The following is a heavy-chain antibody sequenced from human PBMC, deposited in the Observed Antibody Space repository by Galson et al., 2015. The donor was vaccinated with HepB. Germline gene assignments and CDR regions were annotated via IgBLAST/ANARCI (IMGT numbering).Heavy chain of an antibody. Sequence: SLRLSCAASGFTFSSYGMHWVRQAPGKGLEWVAVISYDGSNKYYADSVKGRFTISRDNSKNTLYLQMNSLRAEDTAVYYCAKNTVTYYDILTGYLDAFDIWGQGTMVTVSS. CDR2: ISYDGSNK. V-gene: IGHV3-30*18. CDR3: AKNTVTYYDILTGYLDAFDI. D-gene: IGHD3-9*01. CDR1: GFTFSSYG. J-gene: IGHJ3*02.